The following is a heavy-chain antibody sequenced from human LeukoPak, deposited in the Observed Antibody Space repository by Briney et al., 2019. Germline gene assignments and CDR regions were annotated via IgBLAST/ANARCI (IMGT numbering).Heavy chain of an antibody. V-gene: IGHV3-30*18. Sequence: GRSLRLSCAASGFTFSSYGMHWVRQAPGKGLEWVAVISYDGSNKYYADSVKGRFTISRDNSKNTLYLQMNSLRAEDTAVYYCAKDPFEGGYGAFDYWGQGTLVTVSS. CDR1: GFTFSSYG. D-gene: IGHD5-12*01. CDR2: ISYDGSNK. J-gene: IGHJ4*02. CDR3: AKDPFEGGYGAFDY.